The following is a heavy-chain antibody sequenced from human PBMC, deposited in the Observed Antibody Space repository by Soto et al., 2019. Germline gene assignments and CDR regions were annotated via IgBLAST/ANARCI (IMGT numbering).Heavy chain of an antibody. V-gene: IGHV3-23*01. CDR1: GFTFSSYA. Sequence: EVQLLESGGGLVQPGGSLRLSCAASGFTFSSYAMSWVRQAPGKGLEGVSAISGSGGSTYYADSVKGRFTISRDNSKNTLYLQMNSLRAEDTAVYYCAKNYDSSGYYYSPFDYWGQGTLVTVSS. D-gene: IGHD3-22*01. CDR3: AKNYDSSGYYYSPFDY. CDR2: ISGSGGST. J-gene: IGHJ4*02.